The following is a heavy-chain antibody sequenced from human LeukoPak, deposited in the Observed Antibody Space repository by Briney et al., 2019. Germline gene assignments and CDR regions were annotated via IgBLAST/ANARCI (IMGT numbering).Heavy chain of an antibody. Sequence: SETLSLTCNVSGGSISSGSDYWSWIRQPAGKGLEWIGRIYTSGSTNYNPSLKSRVTISVDTSKNQFSLKLTSVTAADTAVYYCARESLGPPYYFDYWGRGTLVTVSS. J-gene: IGHJ4*02. D-gene: IGHD1-26*01. CDR1: GGSISSGSDY. CDR2: IYTSGST. CDR3: ARESLGPPYYFDY. V-gene: IGHV4-61*02.